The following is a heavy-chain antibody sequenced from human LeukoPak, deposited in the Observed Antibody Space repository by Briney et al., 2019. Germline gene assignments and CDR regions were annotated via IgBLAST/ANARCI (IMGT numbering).Heavy chain of an antibody. CDR1: GGCISSYY. Sequence: SETLSLTCTVSGGCISSYYWSWIRQPAGKGLEWIGRIYTSGSTNYNPSLKSRVTMSVDMSTNQFSLKLSSVTAADTAVYYCARLATDDAFDIWGQGTMVTVSS. V-gene: IGHV4-4*07. CDR3: ARLATDDAFDI. CDR2: IYTSGST. J-gene: IGHJ3*02.